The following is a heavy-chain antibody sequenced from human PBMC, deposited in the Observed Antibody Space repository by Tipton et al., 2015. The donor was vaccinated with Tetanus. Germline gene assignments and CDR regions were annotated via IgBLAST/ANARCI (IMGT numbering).Heavy chain of an antibody. CDR2: IYYSGST. J-gene: IGHJ4*02. Sequence: TLSLTCTVSGGSLRSGGYYWGWIRQPPGKELEWIGSIYYSGSTYYNPSLKSRVTISVDTSKNQFSLRLSSVTAADTAVYYCARRQTYCTNGFCPFENWGQGTLVTVSS. D-gene: IGHD2-8*01. CDR3: ARRQTYCTNGFCPFEN. CDR1: GGSLRSGGYY. V-gene: IGHV4-39*01.